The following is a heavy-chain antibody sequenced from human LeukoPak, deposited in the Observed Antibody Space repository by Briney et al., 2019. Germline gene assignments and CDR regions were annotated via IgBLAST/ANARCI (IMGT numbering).Heavy chain of an antibody. CDR2: VRSKANSYAT. Sequence: GGSLRLSCAASGFSFSDSPMHWVRQPSGKGLEWVGRVRSKANSYATAYAASVKGRFTISRDDSKNTAYLQMNSLRAEDTAVYYCARYYSSTWYLIDYWGQGTLVTVSS. D-gene: IGHD6-13*01. J-gene: IGHJ4*02. CDR1: GFSFSDSP. CDR3: ARYYSSTWYLIDY. V-gene: IGHV3-73*01.